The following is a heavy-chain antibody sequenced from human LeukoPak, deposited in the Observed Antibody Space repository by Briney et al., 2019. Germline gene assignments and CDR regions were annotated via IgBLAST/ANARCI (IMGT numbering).Heavy chain of an antibody. CDR3: ARRLYSGDEAYDY. CDR1: GYIFTSYW. V-gene: IGHV5-10-1*01. CDR2: IDPSDSYT. J-gene: IGHJ4*02. D-gene: IGHD5-12*01. Sequence: PVESLKISCKGSGYIFTSYWINWVRQTPGKGLEWMGRIDPSDSYTKYSPSFQVHVTISADKSISTAYLQWSSLKASDTAMYYCARRLYSGDEAYDYWGQGTLVTVSS.